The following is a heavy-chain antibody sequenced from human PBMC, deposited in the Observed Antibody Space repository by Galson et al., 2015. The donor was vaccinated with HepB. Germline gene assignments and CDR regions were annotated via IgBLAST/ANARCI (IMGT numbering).Heavy chain of an antibody. CDR3: ARGNYYDSSGYRYYFDY. D-gene: IGHD3-22*01. Sequence: PALVKPTQTLTLTCTFSGFSLSTSGVGVGWLRPPPGKALEWLALIYWNDDKRYSPSLKSRLTITKDTSKNQVVLTMTNMDPVDTATYYCARGNYYDSSGYRYYFDYWGQGALVTVSS. CDR2: IYWNDDK. CDR1: GFSLSTSGVG. V-gene: IGHV2-5*01. J-gene: IGHJ4*02.